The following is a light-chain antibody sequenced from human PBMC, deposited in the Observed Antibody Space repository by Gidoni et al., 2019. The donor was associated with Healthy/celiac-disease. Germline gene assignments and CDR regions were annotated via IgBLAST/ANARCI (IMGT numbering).Light chain of an antibody. Sequence: DIQVTQSPSYLSASVGDRVTITCRASQSISSFLDWYHQKPGKAPKLLIYAASSLQGGVPSRFSGSGSGTDFTLTISSLHPEDFATYYCQQSYSTPLTFGQGTKVEIK. CDR1: QSISSF. V-gene: IGKV1-39*01. J-gene: IGKJ4*01. CDR3: QQSYSTPLT. CDR2: AAS.